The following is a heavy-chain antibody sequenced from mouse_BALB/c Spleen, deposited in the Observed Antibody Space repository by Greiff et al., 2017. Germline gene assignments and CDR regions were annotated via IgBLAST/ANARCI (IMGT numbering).Heavy chain of an antibody. CDR1: GFTFSSYA. Sequence: EVQRVESGGGLVKPGGSLKLSCAASGFTFSSYAMSWVRQTPEKRLEWVASISSGGSTYYPDSVKGRFTISRDNARNILYLQMSSLRSEDTAMYYCARGGTYGNYDYAMDYWGQGTSVTVSS. V-gene: IGHV5-6-5*01. J-gene: IGHJ4*01. D-gene: IGHD2-10*02. CDR2: ISSGGST. CDR3: ARGGTYGNYDYAMDY.